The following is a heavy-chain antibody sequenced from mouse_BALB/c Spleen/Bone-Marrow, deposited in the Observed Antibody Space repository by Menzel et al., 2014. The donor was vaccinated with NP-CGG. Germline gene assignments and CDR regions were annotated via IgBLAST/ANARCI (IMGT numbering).Heavy chain of an antibody. CDR3: TRDYDDAMDY. V-gene: IGHV6-6*02. CDR2: IRLKSNNYAT. J-gene: IGHJ4*01. Sequence: EVKVEESGGGLVQPGGSMKLSCVASGFTFSNYWMNWVRQSPEKGLEWVAEIRLKSNNYATHYAESVKGRFTISRDDSKSSLYLQMNNLRAEDTDIYYCTRDYDDAMDYWGQGTSVTVSS. D-gene: IGHD2-4*01. CDR1: GFTFSNYW.